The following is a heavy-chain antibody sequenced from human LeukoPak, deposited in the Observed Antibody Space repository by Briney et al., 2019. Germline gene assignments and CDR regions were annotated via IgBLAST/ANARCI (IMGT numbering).Heavy chain of an antibody. CDR1: GFTFSSYW. V-gene: IGHV3-48*02. CDR3: ARDGVVPAAKYYFDY. CDR2: ISSSSSTI. J-gene: IGHJ4*02. D-gene: IGHD2-2*01. Sequence: GGSLRLSCAASGFTFSSYWMHWVRQAPGKGLEWVSYISSSSSTIYYADSVKGRFTISRDNAKNSLYLQMNSLRDEDTAVYYCARDGVVPAAKYYFDYWGQGTLVTVSS.